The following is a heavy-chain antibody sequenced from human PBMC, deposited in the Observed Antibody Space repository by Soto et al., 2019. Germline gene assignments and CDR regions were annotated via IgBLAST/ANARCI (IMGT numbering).Heavy chain of an antibody. CDR1: GFPFRSYP. CDR2: ISYDGSNK. Sequence: QEQLEESGGGVVQPGRSLRLSCAASGFPFRSYPMHWVRQAPGNGLEWMAVISYDGSNKYYADSVKGRFTISRDNSKDTLYLQMNSLRTDDTAVYYCARDVLRVAGPFGGMDVWGQGTTVTVSS. D-gene: IGHD6-19*01. V-gene: IGHV3-30*04. CDR3: ARDVLRVAGPFGGMDV. J-gene: IGHJ6*02.